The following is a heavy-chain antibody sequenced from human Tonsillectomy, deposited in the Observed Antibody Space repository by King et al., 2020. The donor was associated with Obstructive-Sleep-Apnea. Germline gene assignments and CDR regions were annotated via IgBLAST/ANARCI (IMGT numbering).Heavy chain of an antibody. CDR1: AFTFKIYG. D-gene: IGHD6-19*01. CDR3: AKEIDPHASKGWPLDY. Sequence: VQLVESGGGVVQPGGSLRLSCVASAFTFKIYGMQWVRQAPGKGLEWVAVVSYTGNTQYNADSVKGRFTISRDNSKNTLYLQMNSLRVEDTAVYYCAKEIDPHASKGWPLDYWGQGTLVTVSS. CDR2: VSYTGNTQ. J-gene: IGHJ4*02. V-gene: IGHV3-30*18.